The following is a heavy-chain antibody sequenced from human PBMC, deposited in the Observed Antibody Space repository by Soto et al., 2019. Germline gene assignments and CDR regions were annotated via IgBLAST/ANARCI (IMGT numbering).Heavy chain of an antibody. J-gene: IGHJ5*02. D-gene: IGHD3-3*01. CDR1: GFTFSSYA. Sequence: EVQLLESGGGLVQPGGSLRLSCAASGFTFSSYAMSWVRQAPGKGLEWVSAISGSGGSTYYADSVKGRFTISRDNSKNTLYLQMNSLRAEDTAVYYCAKCKVAIFGVVPPGFDPWGQGTLVTVSS. CDR2: ISGSGGST. V-gene: IGHV3-23*01. CDR3: AKCKVAIFGVVPPGFDP.